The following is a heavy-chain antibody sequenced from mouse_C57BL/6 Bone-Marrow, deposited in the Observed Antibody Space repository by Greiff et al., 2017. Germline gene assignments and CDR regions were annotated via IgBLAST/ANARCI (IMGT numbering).Heavy chain of an antibody. D-gene: IGHD1-1*01. V-gene: IGHV1-63*01. CDR3: ARGTTTAMDY. CDR2: IYPGGGYT. CDR1: GYTFTNYW. J-gene: IGHJ4*01. Sequence: QVQLKQSGAELVRPGTSVKMSCKASGYTFTNYWIGWAKQRPGHGLEWIGDIYPGGGYTNYNEKFKGKATLTADKSSSTAYMQFSSLTSEDSAIYYCARGTTTAMDYWGQGTSVTVSS.